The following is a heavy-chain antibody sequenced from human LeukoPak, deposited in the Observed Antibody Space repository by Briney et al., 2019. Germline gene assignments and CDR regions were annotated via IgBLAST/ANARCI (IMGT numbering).Heavy chain of an antibody. V-gene: IGHV7-4-1*02. J-gene: IGHJ6*03. Sequence: ASVKVSCKASGYTFTNYAIKWVRQAPGQGLAWMGWINTNTGNPTYAQGFTGRFVFSLDTSVSTAYLQISSLKAEDSAVYYCARGDAFYDFWNGHNYYYYMDVWGKGTTVTVSS. CDR3: ARGDAFYDFWNGHNYYYYMDV. D-gene: IGHD3-3*01. CDR1: GYTFTNYA. CDR2: INTNTGNP.